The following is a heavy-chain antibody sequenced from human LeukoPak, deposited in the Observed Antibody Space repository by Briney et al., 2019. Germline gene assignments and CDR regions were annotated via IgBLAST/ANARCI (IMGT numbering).Heavy chain of an antibody. CDR3: TRISGRGYYFDN. CDR1: GFTFSSHS. J-gene: IGHJ4*02. V-gene: IGHV3-48*02. Sequence: GGSLRLSCAASGFTFSSHSMNWVRQAPGKGLEWVSYISSSSSPIYYAESVKGRFTICRDNAKNSLYLQMNSLRDEDTAVYYCTRISGRGYYFDNWGQGTLVTVSS. CDR2: ISSSSSPI. D-gene: IGHD2-15*01.